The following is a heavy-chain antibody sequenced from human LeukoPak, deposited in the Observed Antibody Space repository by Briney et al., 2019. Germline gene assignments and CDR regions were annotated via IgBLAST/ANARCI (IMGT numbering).Heavy chain of an antibody. V-gene: IGHV3-23*01. J-gene: IGHJ4*02. D-gene: IGHD3-22*01. CDR3: AKEVPYYYDSSAGSYFDY. CDR2: IVGGGGST. Sequence: GGSLGSSGAASGFTFASIPMGWVGKAQGRGLGGVSAIVGGGGSTYYADSVKGRFTISRDNSKNTLYLQMNSLRAEDTAVYYCAKEVPYYYDSSAGSYFDYWGQGTLVTVSS. CDR1: GFTFASIP.